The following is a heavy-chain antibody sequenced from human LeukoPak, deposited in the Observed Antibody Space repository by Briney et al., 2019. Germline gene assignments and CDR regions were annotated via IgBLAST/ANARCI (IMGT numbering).Heavy chain of an antibody. Sequence: SETLSLTCTVSGYSISSGYYWGWIRQPPGEGLEWIGSIYHSGSTYYNPSLKSRVTISVDTSKNQFSLKLSSVTAADTAVYYCARTYYYGSGGLCYFDYWGQGTLVTVSS. CDR3: ARTYYYGSGGLCYFDY. CDR2: IYHSGST. CDR1: GYSISSGYY. V-gene: IGHV4-38-2*02. D-gene: IGHD3-10*01. J-gene: IGHJ4*02.